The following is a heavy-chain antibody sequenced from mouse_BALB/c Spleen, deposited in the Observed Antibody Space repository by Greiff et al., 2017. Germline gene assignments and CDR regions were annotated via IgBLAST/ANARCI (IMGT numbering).Heavy chain of an antibody. Sequence: EVKVEESGGGLVKPGGSLKLSCAASGFTFSDYYMYWVRQTPAKRLEWVATISDGGSYTYYPDSVKGRFTISRDNAKNNLYLQMSSLKSEDTAMYYCARYYYGSSYYAMDYWGQGTSVTVSS. CDR3: ARYYYGSSYYAMDY. J-gene: IGHJ4*01. D-gene: IGHD1-1*01. V-gene: IGHV5-4*02. CDR1: GFTFSDYY. CDR2: ISDGGSYT.